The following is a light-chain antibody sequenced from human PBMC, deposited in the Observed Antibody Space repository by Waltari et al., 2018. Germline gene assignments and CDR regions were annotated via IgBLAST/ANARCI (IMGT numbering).Light chain of an antibody. CDR3: QHYVRLPAT. CDR1: QRVTRAL. CDR2: GAS. J-gene: IGKJ1*01. V-gene: IGKV3-20*01. Sequence: EILLTQSPGTLSLSPGERATLSCRASQRVTRALAWYQQTPGQAPRLLIYGASNRATGIPDRFSGSGSGTDFSLTISRLEPEDFAVYYCQHYVRLPATFGQGTKVEIK.